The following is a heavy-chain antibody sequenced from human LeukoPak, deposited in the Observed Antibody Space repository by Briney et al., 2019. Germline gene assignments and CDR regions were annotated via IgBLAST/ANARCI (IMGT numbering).Heavy chain of an antibody. D-gene: IGHD5-18*01. Sequence: GGSLRLSCAASGFTFDDYAMNWVRQVPGRGLEWVSGINWNGRITEYADSVKDRFTISRQNTKNSLYLYMNNLGGEDTALYFCARGSVQLWLRDTHYYMDVWGKGTTVTVSS. V-gene: IGHV3-20*04. CDR1: GFTFDDYA. CDR2: INWNGRIT. J-gene: IGHJ6*03. CDR3: ARGSVQLWLRDTHYYMDV.